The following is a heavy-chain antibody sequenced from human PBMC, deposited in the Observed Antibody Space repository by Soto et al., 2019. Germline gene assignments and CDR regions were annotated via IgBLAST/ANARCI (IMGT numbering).Heavy chain of an antibody. CDR3: AREGSYSAYNFAHGIQLWSFDF. CDR1: GGSINTFY. CDR2: IFSSGST. V-gene: IGHV4-4*07. Sequence: XETLSLTCTVAGGSINTFYWSWVRQPAGKGLEWIGRIFSSGSTSFNPSLESRVAMSVDTSKNHFSLNLSSVTAADMAVYYCAREGSYSAYNFAHGIQLWSFDFWGQGALVTVSS. D-gene: IGHD5-12*01. J-gene: IGHJ4*02.